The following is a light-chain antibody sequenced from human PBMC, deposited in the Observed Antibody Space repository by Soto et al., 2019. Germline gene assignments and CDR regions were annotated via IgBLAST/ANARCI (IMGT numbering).Light chain of an antibody. Sequence: QSVLTQPPSASGTPGQRVTISCSGNRSNIESNAVSWFQQLPGTAPKLIIYDNKQRPSGVPDRFSGSKSGTSASLAVSGLQSEDEADYYCATWDDSLHGRVVFGGGTKLTVL. CDR3: ATWDDSLHGRVV. CDR2: DNK. CDR1: RSNIESNA. J-gene: IGLJ2*01. V-gene: IGLV1-44*01.